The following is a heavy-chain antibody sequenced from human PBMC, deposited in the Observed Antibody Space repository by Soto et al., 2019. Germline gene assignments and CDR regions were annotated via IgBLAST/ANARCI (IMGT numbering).Heavy chain of an antibody. J-gene: IGHJ5*02. CDR1: GGSVSSGSYY. CDR2: IYYSGST. Sequence: SETLSLTCTVSGGSVSSGSYYWSWIRQPPGKGLEWIGYIYYSGSTNYNPSLKSRVTISVDTSKNQFSLKLSSVTAADTAVYYCARDSIAAAYSSNWFDPWGQGTLVTVSS. D-gene: IGHD6-13*01. CDR3: ARDSIAAAYSSNWFDP. V-gene: IGHV4-61*01.